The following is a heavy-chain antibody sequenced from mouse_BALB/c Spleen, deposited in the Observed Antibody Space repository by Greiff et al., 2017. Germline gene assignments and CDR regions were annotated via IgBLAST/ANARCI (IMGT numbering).Heavy chain of an antibody. V-gene: IGHV14-3*02. D-gene: IGHD2-10*02. CDR2: IDPANGNT. Sequence: VQLKQPGAELVMPGASVKMSCKASGFNIKDTYMHWVKQRPEQGLEWIGRIDPANGNTKYDPKFQGKATITADTSSNTAYLQLSSLTSEDTAVYYCARGYGNYYAMDYWGQGTSVTVSS. J-gene: IGHJ4*01. CDR1: GFNIKDTY. CDR3: ARGYGNYYAMDY.